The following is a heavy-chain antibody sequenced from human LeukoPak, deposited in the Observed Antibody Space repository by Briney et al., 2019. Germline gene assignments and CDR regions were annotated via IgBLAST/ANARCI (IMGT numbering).Heavy chain of an antibody. CDR2: ISSTGSTI. D-gene: IGHD5-18*01. J-gene: IGHJ6*02. V-gene: IGHV3-48*03. Sequence: TGGSLRLSCAASGFTFSTYEMNWVRQAPGKGHEWVSYISSTGSTIDYADSVRGRFTISRDNAKNSLNLEMNSLRGEDTAVYYCVRGPGYSYGAYYCYGMDVWGQGTTVTVSS. CDR3: VRGPGYSYGAYYCYGMDV. CDR1: GFTFSTYE.